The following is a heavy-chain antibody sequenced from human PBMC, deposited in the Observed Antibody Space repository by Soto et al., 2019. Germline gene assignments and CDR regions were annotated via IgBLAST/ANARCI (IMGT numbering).Heavy chain of an antibody. CDR3: AKDLLRPGRAYGMDV. Sequence: QVQLVESGGGVVQPGRSLRLSCAASGFTFSSYGMHWVRQAPGKGLEWVAVISYDGSNKYYADSVKGRFTISRDNSKNTLYLQMTSLRAEDTAVYYCAKDLLRPGRAYGMDVW. CDR1: GFTFSSYG. V-gene: IGHV3-30*18. CDR2: ISYDGSNK. D-gene: IGHD6-25*01. J-gene: IGHJ6*01.